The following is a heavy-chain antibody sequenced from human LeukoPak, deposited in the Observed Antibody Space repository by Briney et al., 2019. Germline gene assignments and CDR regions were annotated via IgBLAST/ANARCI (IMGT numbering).Heavy chain of an antibody. CDR3: ARAGRKGIAVAGNRRGFDY. CDR2: ISYDGSNK. CDR1: GFTFSSYA. D-gene: IGHD6-19*01. V-gene: IGHV3-30-3*01. Sequence: PGRSLRLSCVASGFTFSSYAMHWVRQAPGKGLEWVAVISYDGSNKYYADSVKGRFTISRDNSKNTLYLQMNSLRAEDTAVYYCARAGRKGIAVAGNRRGFDYWGQGTLVTVSS. J-gene: IGHJ4*02.